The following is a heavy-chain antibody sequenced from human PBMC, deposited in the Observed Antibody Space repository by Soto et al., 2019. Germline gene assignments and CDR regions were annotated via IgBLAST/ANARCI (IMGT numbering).Heavy chain of an antibody. CDR3: ARFTRYCSGGSCYSDSIAGDY. V-gene: IGHV1-69*13. D-gene: IGHD2-15*01. J-gene: IGHJ4*02. Sequence: SVKVSCKASGGTFSSYAISWVRQAPGQGLEWMGGIIPIFGTANYAQKFQGRVTITADESTSTAYMELSSLRSEDTAVYYCARFTRYCSGGSCYSDSIAGDYWGQGTLVTVSS. CDR2: IIPIFGTA. CDR1: GGTFSSYA.